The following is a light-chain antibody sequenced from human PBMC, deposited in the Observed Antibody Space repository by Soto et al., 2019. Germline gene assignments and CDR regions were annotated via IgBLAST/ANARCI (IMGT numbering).Light chain of an antibody. J-gene: IGKJ4*01. CDR3: QKYYSYPLT. CDR1: QGISSY. CDR2: AAS. Sequence: ALRMTQSPSSLSSSTGDSVTITCRASQGISSYLAWYQQKPGKAPKLLIYAASTLQSGVPSRLSGSGSGTDFTLTISCLQSEDFATYYCQKYYSYPLTFGGGTKVDIK. V-gene: IGKV1-8*01.